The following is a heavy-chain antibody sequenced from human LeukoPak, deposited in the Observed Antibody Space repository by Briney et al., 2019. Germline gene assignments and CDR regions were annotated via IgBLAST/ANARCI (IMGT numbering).Heavy chain of an antibody. CDR1: GFSISSYA. CDR3: AKVTVGATTFGFDI. V-gene: IGHV3-23*01. CDR2: IVGSGGNT. D-gene: IGHD1-26*01. J-gene: IGHJ3*02. Sequence: GGSLRLSCAASGFSISSYALSWVRQAPGKGLEWVSAIVGSGGNTYYADSVKGRFTISRDNSKNTLYLQMNSLKAEDTALHYCAKVTVGATTFGFDIWGQGTMVTVSS.